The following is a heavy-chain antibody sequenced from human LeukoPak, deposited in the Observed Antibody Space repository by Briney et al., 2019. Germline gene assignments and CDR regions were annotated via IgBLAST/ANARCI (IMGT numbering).Heavy chain of an antibody. CDR3: AKDGPLYSSSWPDDAFDI. J-gene: IGHJ3*02. CDR2: INGRGGST. Sequence: GGCLRLSCAASGFTFSSYAMSWDRQAPGKGGGWGSAINGRGGSTYYPDSVKCRVTISRDTSNKTLYLQMNNLRAEDTAVYYCAKDGPLYSSSWPDDAFDIWGQGAMVTVSS. V-gene: IGHV3-23*01. D-gene: IGHD6-13*01. CDR1: GFTFSSYA.